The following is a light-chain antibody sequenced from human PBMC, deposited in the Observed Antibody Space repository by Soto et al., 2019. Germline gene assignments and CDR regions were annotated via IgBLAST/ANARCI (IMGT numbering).Light chain of an antibody. CDR3: QQYYSYWT. V-gene: IGKV1-5*01. CDR1: QTISNW. CDR2: DAS. J-gene: IGKJ1*01. Sequence: DIQMTQSPSTLSASVGDRVTITCRASQTISNWLAWYQQKPGKAPKLLIYDASSLEGGVPSRFSGSGSGTEFTLTLSSLQPDDSATYYCQQYYSYWTFGQGTKVDIK.